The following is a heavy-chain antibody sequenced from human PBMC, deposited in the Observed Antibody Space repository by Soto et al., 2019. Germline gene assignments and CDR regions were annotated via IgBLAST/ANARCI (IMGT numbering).Heavy chain of an antibody. CDR2: IYYSGST. D-gene: IGHD3-22*01. V-gene: IGHV4-61*01. CDR1: GGSVSSGSYY. Sequence: PSETLSLTCTVSGGSVSSGSYYWSWIRQPPGKGLEWIGYIYYSGSTNYNPSLKSRVTISVDTSKNQFSLKLSSVTAADTAVYYCARAAVLYYYDSSGYYSFDYWGQGTLVTVSS. CDR3: ARAAVLYYYDSSGYYSFDY. J-gene: IGHJ4*02.